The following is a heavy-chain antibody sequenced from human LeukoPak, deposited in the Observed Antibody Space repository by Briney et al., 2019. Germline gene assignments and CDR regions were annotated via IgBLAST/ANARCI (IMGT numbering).Heavy chain of an antibody. J-gene: IGHJ3*02. V-gene: IGHV3-7*01. CDR3: ARTRAALRASLRPYADI. CDR1: GFTFSSYW. Sequence: SGGSLRLSCAASGFTFSSYWMSWVRQAPGKGVEWVANIKQDGSEKYYVDSVKGRFTISRDNAKNSLYLQMNSLRAEDTAVYYCARTRAALRASLRPYADIWGQGTMITVSS. CDR2: IKQDGSEK. D-gene: IGHD3-10*01.